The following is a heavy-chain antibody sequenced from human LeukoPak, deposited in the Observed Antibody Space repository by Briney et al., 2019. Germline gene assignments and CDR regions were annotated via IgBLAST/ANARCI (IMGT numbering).Heavy chain of an antibody. CDR2: ISTGGETI. D-gene: IGHD2-2*01. Sequence: GGSLRLSCAASGFTFSNYAMSWVRQAPGRGLEWVSAISTGGETIYFADTVKGRFTLSRDNSKNTLYLQMNSLTAEDTAVYYCAKRIDIAVVPEAATHQAFDVWGQGTMVTVSS. CDR1: GFTFSNYA. J-gene: IGHJ3*01. CDR3: AKRIDIAVVPEAATHQAFDV. V-gene: IGHV3-23*01.